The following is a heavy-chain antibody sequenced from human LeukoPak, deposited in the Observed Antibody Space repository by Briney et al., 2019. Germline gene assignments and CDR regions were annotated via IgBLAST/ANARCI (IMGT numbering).Heavy chain of an antibody. J-gene: IGHJ4*02. CDR3: ATGKPGRDVLCPDY. CDR1: GFTFSSYG. D-gene: IGHD3-10*02. Sequence: QTGGSLRLPCAASGFTFSSYGMHWVRQAPGKGLEWVAVIWYDGSNKYYADSVKGRFTISRDNSKNTLYLQMNSLRAEDTAVYYCATGKPGRDVLCPDYWGQGTLVTVSS. V-gene: IGHV3-33*01. CDR2: IWYDGSNK.